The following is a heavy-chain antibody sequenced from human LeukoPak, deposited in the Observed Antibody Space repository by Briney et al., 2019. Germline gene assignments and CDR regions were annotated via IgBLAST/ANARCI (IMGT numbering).Heavy chain of an antibody. Sequence: GGSLRLSCAASGFTFSNYSMNWVRQAPGKGLEWVSSISSSSSYIYYADSVKGRFTISRDNAKNSLYLQMNSLRAEDTAVYYCARDQVYSGYDFFDYWGQGTLVTVSS. D-gene: IGHD5-12*01. CDR2: ISSSSSYI. CDR1: GFTFSNYS. J-gene: IGHJ4*02. CDR3: ARDQVYSGYDFFDY. V-gene: IGHV3-21*04.